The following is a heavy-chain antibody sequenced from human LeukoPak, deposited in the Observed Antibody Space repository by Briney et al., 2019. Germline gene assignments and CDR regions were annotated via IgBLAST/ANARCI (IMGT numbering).Heavy chain of an antibody. D-gene: IGHD3-10*01. CDR2: IYYSGTT. CDR3: AKGRRLFGKAAFES. V-gene: IGHV4-59*01. CDR1: GGSFSSYY. Sequence: SETLSLTCTISGGSFSSYYWNWIRQSSEKGLEWIGYIYYSGTTNYNPSLQSRVTISVDTSNKQFSLRLRSVTAADTAVYYCAKGRRLFGKAAFESWGQGTLVTVSS. J-gene: IGHJ5*01.